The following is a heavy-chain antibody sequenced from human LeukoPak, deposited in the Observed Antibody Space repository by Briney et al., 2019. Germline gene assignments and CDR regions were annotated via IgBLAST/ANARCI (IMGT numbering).Heavy chain of an antibody. CDR2: IWSDGSNK. D-gene: IGHD3-10*01. J-gene: IGHJ4*02. CDR1: GLIFSSYV. CDR3: ARTTTPHYYGSGSYALGY. Sequence: GGSLRLSCAASGLIFSSYVMHWVRQAPGKGLEWVAVIWSDGSNKLYAEYVKGRFSISRDNSKNTLYLQMNSLSAEDTAVYYCARTTTPHYYGSGSYALGYWGQGTLVTVPS. V-gene: IGHV3-33*01.